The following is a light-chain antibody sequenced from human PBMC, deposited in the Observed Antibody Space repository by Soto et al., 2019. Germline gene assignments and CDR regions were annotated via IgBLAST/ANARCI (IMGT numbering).Light chain of an antibody. CDR2: DES. J-gene: IGKJ5*01. V-gene: IGKV1-33*01. Sequence: DIQMTHSPSSLSASVGDRVTITCQASQDISNYLNWYQQKPGKAPKLLIYDESNLETGVPSRFSGSGSGKDFTFTISTLQPEDIATYYCKQYDNLHITFGQGTRL. CDR3: KQYDNLHIT. CDR1: QDISNY.